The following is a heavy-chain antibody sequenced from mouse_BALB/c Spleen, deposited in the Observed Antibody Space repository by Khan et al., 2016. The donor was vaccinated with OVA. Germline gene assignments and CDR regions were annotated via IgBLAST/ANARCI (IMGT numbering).Heavy chain of an antibody. J-gene: IGHJ2*01. CDR2: ISYSGST. V-gene: IGHV3-2*02. CDR3: ARTARIKD. D-gene: IGHD1-2*01. Sequence: EVQLQESGPGLVKPSQSLSLTCTVTGYSITSGYGWNWIRQFPGNKLEWMGYISYSGSTNYYPSLQSRISITRDTAKKQFCLKLNTGTTENTATYYGARTARIKDWGQGTTLTVST. CDR1: GYSITSGYG.